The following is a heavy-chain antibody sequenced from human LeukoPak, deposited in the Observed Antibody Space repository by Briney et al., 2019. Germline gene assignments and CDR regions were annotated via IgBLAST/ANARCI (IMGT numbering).Heavy chain of an antibody. V-gene: IGHV3-21*01. CDR1: GFTFSSYG. Sequence: GGTLRLSCAASGFTFSSYGMSWVRQAPGKGLEWVSSISSSSSYIYYADSVKGRFTISRDNAKNSLYLQMNSLRAEDTAVYYCARDLKALAYCSSTSCQNFDYWGQGTLVTVSS. D-gene: IGHD2-2*01. CDR3: ARDLKALAYCSSTSCQNFDY. J-gene: IGHJ4*02. CDR2: ISSSSSYI.